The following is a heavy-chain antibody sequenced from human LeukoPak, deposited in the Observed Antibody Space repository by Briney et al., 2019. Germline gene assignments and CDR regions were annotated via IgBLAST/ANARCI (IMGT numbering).Heavy chain of an antibody. CDR3: AREVAYCGGDCYSDY. D-gene: IGHD2-21*02. CDR1: GYTFAAYY. CDR2: IRPNSGVT. Sequence: ASVKVSCKASGYTFAAYYMYWVRQAPGQGLEWMGWIRPNSGVTNYAQKFQGRVTMTRDTSISTAYMELSRLRSDDTAVYYCAREVAYCGGDCYSDYWGQGTLVTVSS. V-gene: IGHV1-2*02. J-gene: IGHJ4*02.